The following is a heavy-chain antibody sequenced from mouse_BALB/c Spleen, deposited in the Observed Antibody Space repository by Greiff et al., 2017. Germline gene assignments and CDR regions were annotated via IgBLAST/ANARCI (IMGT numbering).Heavy chain of an antibody. CDR2: INPSSGYT. CDR1: GYTFTSYT. V-gene: IGHV1-4*01. D-gene: IGHD2-1*01. J-gene: IGHJ3*01. CDR3: ARSRGGNYGFAY. Sequence: VQRVESGAELARPGASVKMSCKASGYTFTSYTMHWVKQRPGQGLEWIGYINPSSGYTNYNQKFKDKATLTADKSSSTAYMQLSSLTSEDSAVDYCARSRGGNYGFAYWGQGTLVTVSA.